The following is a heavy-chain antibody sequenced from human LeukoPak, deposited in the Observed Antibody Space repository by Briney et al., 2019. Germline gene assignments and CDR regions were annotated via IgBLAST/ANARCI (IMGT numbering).Heavy chain of an antibody. Sequence: GVSLRLSCAASGFTFSDHYMDWVRQAPGKGLEWVGRSRNRANSYTTEYAASVKGRFTISRDDSKNSLYLQVDSLKTEETAVYYCACERDGCHYGHYWGQGTLVTVSS. D-gene: IGHD5-24*01. CDR1: GFTFSDHY. J-gene: IGHJ4*02. CDR3: ACERDGCHYGHY. V-gene: IGHV3-72*01. CDR2: SRNRANSYTT.